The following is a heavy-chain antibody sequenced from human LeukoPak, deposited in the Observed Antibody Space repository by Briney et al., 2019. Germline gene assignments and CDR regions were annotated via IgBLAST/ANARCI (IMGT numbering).Heavy chain of an antibody. D-gene: IGHD6-6*01. Sequence: GGSLRLSCAASGFTFSSYAMSWVRQAPGKGLEWVSSISGSGGSTYYADSVKGRFTISRDNSKNTLYLQMNSLRAEDTAVYYCAKVYSSSIRRPYFDYWGQGTLVTVSS. V-gene: IGHV3-23*01. CDR3: AKVYSSSIRRPYFDY. CDR2: ISGSGGST. J-gene: IGHJ4*02. CDR1: GFTFSSYA.